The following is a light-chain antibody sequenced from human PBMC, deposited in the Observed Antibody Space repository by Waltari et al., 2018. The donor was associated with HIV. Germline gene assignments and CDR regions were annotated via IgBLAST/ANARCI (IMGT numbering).Light chain of an antibody. J-gene: IGLJ2*01. Sequence: QSALTQPASVSGSPGQSITISCTGSSSAVVTYSLVSWYQHHPGKAPKLMIYEGNKRPSGVSNRFSGSKSGNTASLTISGLQAEDEADYYCSSYTSFSTVLFGGGTKLTVL. CDR1: SSAVVTYSL. V-gene: IGLV2-23*03. CDR2: EGN. CDR3: SSYTSFSTVL.